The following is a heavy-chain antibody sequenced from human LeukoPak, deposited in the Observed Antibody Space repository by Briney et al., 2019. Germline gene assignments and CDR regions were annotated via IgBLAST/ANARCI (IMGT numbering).Heavy chain of an antibody. Sequence: SETLPLTCTVSGGSMSISSYYWGWIRQPPGEGLEWIGTIYYSGSTYYNPSLKSRVSISVDTSKNRFSLKLSSVTAADTAVYYCARHLNSGWYVRDAFDIRGQGTMVTVSS. CDR1: GGSMSISSYY. V-gene: IGHV4-39*01. J-gene: IGHJ3*02. CDR2: IYYSGST. CDR3: ARHLNSGWYVRDAFDI. D-gene: IGHD6-19*01.